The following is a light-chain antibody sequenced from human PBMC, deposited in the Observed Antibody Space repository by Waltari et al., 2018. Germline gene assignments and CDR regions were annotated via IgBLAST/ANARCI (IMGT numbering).Light chain of an antibody. CDR3: QSYDTSLSVV. Sequence: QSVLTQPPSVSGAPGQRVTISCTGSGSNIGAAYDLHWYQQLPRAAPKLLIYGSTSRPLGVPARFFGSTSGTSASLAITGLQAEDEADYYCQSYDTSLSVVFGGGTKLTVL. J-gene: IGLJ3*02. CDR2: GST. V-gene: IGLV1-40*01. CDR1: GSNIGAAYD.